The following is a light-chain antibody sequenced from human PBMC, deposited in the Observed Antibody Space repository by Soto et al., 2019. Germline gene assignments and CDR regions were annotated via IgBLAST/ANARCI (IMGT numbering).Light chain of an antibody. CDR3: LQHTAFPWT. Sequence: DIQMTQSPSSLSASVGDRVTITCRASQDIRHDLGWYQQKPGKAPKRLMSAPSSLESGVPSRFSGSGSGTEFILTINSLQPEDSATYYCLQHTAFPWTFGQGTKVEVK. CDR2: APS. V-gene: IGKV1-17*01. J-gene: IGKJ1*01. CDR1: QDIRHD.